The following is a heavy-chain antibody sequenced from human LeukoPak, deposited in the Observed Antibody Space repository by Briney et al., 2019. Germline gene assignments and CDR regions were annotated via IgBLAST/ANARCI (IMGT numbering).Heavy chain of an antibody. D-gene: IGHD6-19*01. CDR3: AKESTLQYIAVAGRLYDY. CDR1: GFTFSSYA. Sequence: GGSLRLSCAASGFTFSSYAMSWVRQAPGEGLEWVSAISGSGGSTYYADSVKGRFTISRDNSKNTLYLQMNSLRAEDTAVYYCAKESTLQYIAVAGRLYDYWGQGTLVTVSS. CDR2: ISGSGGST. J-gene: IGHJ4*02. V-gene: IGHV3-23*01.